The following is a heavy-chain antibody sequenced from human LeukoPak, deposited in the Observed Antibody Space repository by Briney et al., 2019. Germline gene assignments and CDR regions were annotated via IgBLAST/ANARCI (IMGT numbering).Heavy chain of an antibody. CDR1: GFTFSSYA. D-gene: IGHD1-26*01. CDR3: ARDPQAGRWPGFDY. Sequence: GRSLRLSCAASGFTFSSYAMHWVRQAPGKGLEWVAVISYDGSNKYYADSVKGLFTISRDNSKNTLYLQMNSLRAEDTAVYYCARDPQAGRWPGFDYWGQGTLVTVSS. CDR2: ISYDGSNK. V-gene: IGHV3-30*04. J-gene: IGHJ4*02.